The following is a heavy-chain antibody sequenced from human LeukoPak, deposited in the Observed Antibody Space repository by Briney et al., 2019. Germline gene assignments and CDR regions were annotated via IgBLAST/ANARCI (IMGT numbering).Heavy chain of an antibody. CDR1: GYSFTSYW. CDR2: IYPPDSDT. D-gene: IGHD6-13*01. J-gene: IGHJ4*02. Sequence: GESLKISCKGSGYSFTSYWIAWVRQMPGKGLEWMGVIYPPDSDTKYNPSFQGQVTISADKSISTTYLQWNSLKASDTAIYYCARHKGSTFDSWGQGTLVTVSS. V-gene: IGHV5-51*01. CDR3: ARHKGSTFDS.